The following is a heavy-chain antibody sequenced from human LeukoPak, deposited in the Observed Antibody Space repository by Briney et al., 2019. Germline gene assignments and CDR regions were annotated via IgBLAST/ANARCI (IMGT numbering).Heavy chain of an antibody. J-gene: IGHJ5*02. CDR1: GGTFSNDA. Sequence: SVKVSFKASGGTFSNDAISWMRQAPGQGLEWMGGIIPIFGPTNYAQNFKGRVTITADESMSTSYMEMSSLRSEDTAVYYCARERTKITMVPWFDPWGQGTLVTVSS. V-gene: IGHV1-69*13. CDR2: IIPIFGPT. D-gene: IGHD3-10*01. CDR3: ARERTKITMVPWFDP.